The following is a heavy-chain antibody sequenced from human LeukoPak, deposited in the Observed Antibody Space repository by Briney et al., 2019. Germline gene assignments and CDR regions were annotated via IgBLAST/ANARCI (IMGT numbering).Heavy chain of an antibody. CDR2: FSGSGGDA. J-gene: IGHJ4*02. CDR3: AKSGYNRFDY. Sequence: GGSLRLSCAASGFTFSSYAMSWVRQAPGKGLEWVSAFSGSGGDAYYADSVKGRFTISRDNSKNTLYLQMNSLRAEDTAVYYCAKSGYNRFDYWGQGTLVTVSS. D-gene: IGHD5-24*01. CDR1: GFTFSSYA. V-gene: IGHV3-23*01.